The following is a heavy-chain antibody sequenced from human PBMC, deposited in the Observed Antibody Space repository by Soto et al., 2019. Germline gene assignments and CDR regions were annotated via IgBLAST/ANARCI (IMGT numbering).Heavy chain of an antibody. CDR3: ARRIVATATFDY. J-gene: IGHJ4*02. V-gene: IGHV4-59*08. CDR1: GDSMTRYS. Sequence: PSETLSLTCPVSGDSMTRYSSYWIRQPPGRGLEWIGFIYYAGSTKYNPSLNSRVTISVDTSKNQFSLTVTSVTAADTAVYYCARRIVATATFDYWGQGTLVTVSS. CDR2: IYYAGST. D-gene: IGHD5-12*01.